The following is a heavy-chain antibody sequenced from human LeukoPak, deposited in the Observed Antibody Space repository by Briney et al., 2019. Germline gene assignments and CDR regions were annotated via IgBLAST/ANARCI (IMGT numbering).Heavy chain of an antibody. Sequence: PSETLSLTCTVSGSSVSNYYWNWIRQPPGKGLEWVSCISSSSSDIYYADSVKGRFTISRDNAKNSLYLHMSSLRAEDTAVYYCARVPGGLEWADFDYWGQGTLVTVSS. CDR2: ISSSSSDI. J-gene: IGHJ4*02. V-gene: IGHV3-21*01. CDR3: ARVPGGLEWADFDY. D-gene: IGHD3-3*01. CDR1: GSSVSNYY.